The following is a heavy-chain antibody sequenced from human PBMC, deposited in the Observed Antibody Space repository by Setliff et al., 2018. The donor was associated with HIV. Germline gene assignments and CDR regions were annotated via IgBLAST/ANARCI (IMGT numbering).Heavy chain of an antibody. D-gene: IGHD2-21*02. CDR1: GGSISSSSHY. J-gene: IGHJ4*02. CDR3: ARESGDSYLQFDY. Sequence: KPSETLSLTCTVSGGSISSSSHYWGWIRQPPGKGLEWIGSIFYSGSTYYNPSLKSRVTISVDTSKNQFSLKLSSVTAADTAVYYCARESGDSYLQFDYWGQGTLVTVSS. V-gene: IGHV4-39*02. CDR2: IFYSGST.